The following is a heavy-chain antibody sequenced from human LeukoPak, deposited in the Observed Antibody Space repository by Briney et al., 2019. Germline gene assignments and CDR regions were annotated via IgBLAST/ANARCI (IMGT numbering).Heavy chain of an antibody. V-gene: IGHV1-18*01. CDR2: ISAYNGNT. J-gene: IGHJ4*02. CDR1: GYTFTSYG. D-gene: IGHD6-6*01. Sequence: ASVKVSCKASGYTFTSYGISWVRQAPGQGLEWMGWISAYNGNTNYAQKLQGRVTMTTDTSTSTAYMELRSLRSDDTAVYYCARSLEEIAARRMVPSDYWGQGTLVTVST. CDR3: ARSLEEIAARRMVPSDY.